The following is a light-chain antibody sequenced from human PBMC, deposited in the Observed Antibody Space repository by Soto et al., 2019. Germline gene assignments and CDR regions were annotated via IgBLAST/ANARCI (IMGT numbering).Light chain of an antibody. CDR3: QHYNNWPPWT. Sequence: EIVMTQSPVTLSVSPGERATLSCRASQSVSNNLAWYQQKPGQAPRLLTYGASTRATGIPARFSGSGSGTEFTLTISSLQSEDFAVYYCQHYNNWPPWTFGQGTKVEIK. J-gene: IGKJ1*01. V-gene: IGKV3-15*01. CDR2: GAS. CDR1: QSVSNN.